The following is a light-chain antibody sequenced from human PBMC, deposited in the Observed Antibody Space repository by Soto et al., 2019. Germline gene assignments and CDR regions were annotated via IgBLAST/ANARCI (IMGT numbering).Light chain of an antibody. CDR1: QGIKDY. V-gene: IGKV3-15*01. Sequence: EIVMTQSPATLSVSPGERATLSCRASQGIKDYLAWFQQKPGQAPRLLIYGAYTRATAIHARFSGSGSGTEFTLSISSLQSEDFAVYYCKQYNTWPRTFGQGTKVDIK. J-gene: IGKJ1*01. CDR2: GAY. CDR3: KQYNTWPRT.